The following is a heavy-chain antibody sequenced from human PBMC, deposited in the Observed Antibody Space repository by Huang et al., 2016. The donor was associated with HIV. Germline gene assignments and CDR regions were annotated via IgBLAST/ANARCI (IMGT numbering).Heavy chain of an antibody. CDR2: ISYDGTNK. V-gene: IGHV3-30*18. CDR1: GFTFSSFG. J-gene: IGHJ4*02. Sequence: QVQLVESGGGVVQPGRSLRLSCVASGFTFSSFGMNWVRQAPGKCLEWVEVISYDGTNKCYAGSVKGRFTISRDNSKNTLYLQMNSLKPEDTAVYYCAKEFDILTGYYYSGSDYWGQGTLVTVSS. D-gene: IGHD3-9*01. CDR3: AKEFDILTGYYYSGSDY.